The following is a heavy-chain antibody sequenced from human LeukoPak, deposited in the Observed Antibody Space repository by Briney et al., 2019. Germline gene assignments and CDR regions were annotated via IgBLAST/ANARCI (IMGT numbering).Heavy chain of an antibody. V-gene: IGHV4-4*02. CDR3: ARDRLWYGSGKGMDV. Sequence: SETLSLTCAVSGGSISSSNWWSWVRQPPGKGLEWIGEIYHIGSTNYNPSLKSRVTISVDKSKNQFSLKLSSVTGAYTAVYYCARDRLWYGSGKGMDVWGQGTTVTVSS. CDR1: GGSISSSNW. J-gene: IGHJ6*02. D-gene: IGHD3-10*01. CDR2: IYHIGST.